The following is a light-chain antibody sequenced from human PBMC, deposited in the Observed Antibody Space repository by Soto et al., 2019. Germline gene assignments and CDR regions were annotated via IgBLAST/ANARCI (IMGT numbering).Light chain of an antibody. CDR3: QQYGNSRVT. Sequence: IVLTQSPGTLSLSPGERATLSCRASQSVGSYLAWYQQKPGQAPRLLIYSASSRATGVADRFSGSGSGPDFTLTISRLEPEEFAVYCCQQYGNSRVTFGPGTKVDIK. V-gene: IGKV3-20*01. J-gene: IGKJ3*01. CDR2: SAS. CDR1: QSVGSY.